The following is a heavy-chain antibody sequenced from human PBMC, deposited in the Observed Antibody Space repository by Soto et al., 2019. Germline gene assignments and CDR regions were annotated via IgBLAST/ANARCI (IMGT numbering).Heavy chain of an antibody. D-gene: IGHD1-1*01. CDR3: ARVERPGEAFDM. Sequence: SVKVSCKASGGTFSSYAISWVRQAPGQGLEWMGGIIPIFGTANYAQKFQGRVTITADKSTSTAYMELSSLRSEDTAVYYCARVERPGEAFDMWGQGTRFTVAS. J-gene: IGHJ3*02. CDR2: IIPIFGTA. V-gene: IGHV1-69*06. CDR1: GGTFSSYA.